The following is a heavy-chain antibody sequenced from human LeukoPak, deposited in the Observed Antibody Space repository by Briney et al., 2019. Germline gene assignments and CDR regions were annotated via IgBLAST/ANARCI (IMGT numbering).Heavy chain of an antibody. V-gene: IGHV3-33*01. D-gene: IGHD2-2*01. CDR1: GFTFSSYG. Sequence: PGGSLRLSCAASGFTFSSYGMHWVRQAPGKGLEWVAVIWYDGSNKHYADSVKGRFTISRDNSKNTLYLQMNSLRAEDTAVYYCARESLRYCSSTSCSRFDYWGQGTLVTVSS. CDR2: IWYDGSNK. J-gene: IGHJ4*02. CDR3: ARESLRYCSSTSCSRFDY.